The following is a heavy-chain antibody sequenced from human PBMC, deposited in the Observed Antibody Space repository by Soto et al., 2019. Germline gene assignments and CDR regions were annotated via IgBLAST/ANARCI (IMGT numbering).Heavy chain of an antibody. CDR1: GYTFSDYY. Sequence: QVQLVESGGDLVKPGGSLRLSCAASGYTFSDYYMSWIRQAPGKGREWISYIDTSGTKIYYADSVKGRFTITRDNAKNSLYLEMKSLRDEDTAVYYCASHYDMWSGYLSPVDYWGQGTLVTVSS. J-gene: IGHJ4*02. CDR3: ASHYDMWSGYLSPVDY. V-gene: IGHV3-11*01. D-gene: IGHD3-3*01. CDR2: IDTSGTKI.